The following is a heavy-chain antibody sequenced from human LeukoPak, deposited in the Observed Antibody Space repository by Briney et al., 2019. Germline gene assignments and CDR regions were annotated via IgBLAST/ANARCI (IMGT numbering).Heavy chain of an antibody. Sequence: SVKVSCKASGGTFSSYAISWVRQAPGQGLEWMGGIIPIFGTANYAQKFQGRVTITTDESTSTACMELSSLRSEDTAVYYCAIKYCSGGSCYNYYYYMDVWGKGTTVTVSS. V-gene: IGHV1-69*05. CDR3: AIKYCSGGSCYNYYYYMDV. J-gene: IGHJ6*03. D-gene: IGHD2-15*01. CDR1: GGTFSSYA. CDR2: IIPIFGTA.